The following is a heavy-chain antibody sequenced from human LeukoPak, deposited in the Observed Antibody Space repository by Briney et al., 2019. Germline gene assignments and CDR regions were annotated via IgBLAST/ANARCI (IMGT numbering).Heavy chain of an antibody. CDR2: ISPDGNNK. D-gene: IGHD3-3*02. CDR3: ATGALPIGFLESIRPGNYFSNYMGV. CDR1: GFTFTTYP. V-gene: IGHV3-30*04. J-gene: IGHJ6*03. Sequence: PGKSLRLSCGASGFTFTTYPMHWVRQAPGKGLEWMTLISPDGNNKDYADSVKGRFTISRDNSKNTLFLQMTSLTSEDTGVYYCATGALPIGFLESIRPGNYFSNYMGVWGKGTMVIVSS.